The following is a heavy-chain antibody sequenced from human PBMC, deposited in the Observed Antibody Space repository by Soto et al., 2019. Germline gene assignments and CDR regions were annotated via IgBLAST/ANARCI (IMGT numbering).Heavy chain of an antibody. CDR3: ARANSEGEVVPAAINYYYYYGMDV. CDR1: GGSISSSNW. J-gene: IGHJ6*02. V-gene: IGHV4-4*02. D-gene: IGHD2-2*01. CDR2: IYHSGST. Sequence: SETLSLTCAVSGGSISSSNWWSWVRQPPGKGLEWIGEIYHSGSTNYNPSLKSRVTISVDKSKNQFSLKLSSVTAADTAVYYCARANSEGEVVPAAINYYYYYGMDVWGQGTTVTVSS.